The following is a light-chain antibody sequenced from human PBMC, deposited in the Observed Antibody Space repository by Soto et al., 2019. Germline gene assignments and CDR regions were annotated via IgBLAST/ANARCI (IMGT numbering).Light chain of an antibody. CDR1: QSVTSTY. CDR2: GAS. CDR3: QQYDNSPLT. V-gene: IGKV3-20*01. J-gene: IGKJ4*01. Sequence: ESVLTQSPGTLSLSPGERATLSCRASQSVTSTYLAWYQQKPGQAPRLLIYGASNRATGIPDKFSGSGSGTDFTLTISRLEPEDFAVYYCQQYDNSPLTFGGGTRVEIK.